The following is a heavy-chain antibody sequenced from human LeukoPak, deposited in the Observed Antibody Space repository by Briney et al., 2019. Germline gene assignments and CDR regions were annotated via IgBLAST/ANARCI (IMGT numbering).Heavy chain of an antibody. J-gene: IGHJ4*02. CDR1: GFTFSSYS. D-gene: IGHD6-13*01. CDR3: ARGRRIAAAGLYYFDY. CDR2: ISSSSYI. Sequence: GGSLRLSCAASGFTFSSYSMNWVRQAPGKGLEWVSSISSSSYIYYADSVKGRFTISRDNAKNSLYLQMNSLRAEDTAVYYCARGRRIAAAGLYYFDYWGQGTLVTVSS. V-gene: IGHV3-21*01.